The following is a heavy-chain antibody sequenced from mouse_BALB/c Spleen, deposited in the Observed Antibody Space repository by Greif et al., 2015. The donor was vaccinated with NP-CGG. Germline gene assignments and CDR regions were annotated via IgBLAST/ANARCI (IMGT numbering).Heavy chain of an antibody. CDR1: GFTFSSYG. V-gene: IGHV5-6*01. CDR2: ISSGGSYT. CDR3: ASHGITTATGAMDF. Sequence: EVQGVESGGDLVKPGGSLKLSCAASGFTFSSYGMSWVRQTPDKRLEWVATISSGGSYTYYPDSVKGRFTISRDNAKNTLYLQMSSLKSEDTAMYYCASHGITTATGAMDFWGQGTSVTVSS. D-gene: IGHD1-2*01. J-gene: IGHJ4*01.